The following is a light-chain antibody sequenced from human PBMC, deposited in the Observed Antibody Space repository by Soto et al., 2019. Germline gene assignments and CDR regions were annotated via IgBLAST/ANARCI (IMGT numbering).Light chain of an antibody. V-gene: IGKV1-39*01. CDR2: AAS. J-gene: IGKJ4*01. Sequence: DIQITQSPSSLSASVRDRVTITCRASQSIRSYLNWYQQKPGKAPKLLIYAASSLQRGVPSRFSGSGSGTDFTLTISSLQPEDFATYHCQQSYSILSLTSGVGTKVDIK. CDR3: QQSYSILSLT. CDR1: QSIRSY.